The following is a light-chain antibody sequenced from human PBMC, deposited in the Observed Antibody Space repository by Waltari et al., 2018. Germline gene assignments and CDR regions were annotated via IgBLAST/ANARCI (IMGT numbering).Light chain of an antibody. CDR2: DAY. Sequence: IVLTQSPDTLSLSPGESATLSCRASESVSRYLAWYQQKPGQAPRLLIYDAYRRATGIPDRFSGSGSGTDFSLTISRLEPEDFAVYYCQKYVNLPATFGQGTKVEIK. CDR3: QKYVNLPAT. V-gene: IGKV3-20*01. CDR1: ESVSRY. J-gene: IGKJ1*01.